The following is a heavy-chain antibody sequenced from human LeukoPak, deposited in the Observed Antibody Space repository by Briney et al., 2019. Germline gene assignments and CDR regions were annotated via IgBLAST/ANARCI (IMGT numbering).Heavy chain of an antibody. Sequence: SETLSLTCTVSGCSISSYYWSWIRQPPGKGLEWIGYIYYSGSTNYNPSPKSRVTISVGTSKNQYSLKLISVTAADTAVYYCAREVYSSAYYLAFYYWGQGTLVTVSS. J-gene: IGHJ4*02. CDR3: AREVYSSAYYLAFYY. CDR1: GCSISSYY. V-gene: IGHV4-59*01. D-gene: IGHD3-22*01. CDR2: IYYSGST.